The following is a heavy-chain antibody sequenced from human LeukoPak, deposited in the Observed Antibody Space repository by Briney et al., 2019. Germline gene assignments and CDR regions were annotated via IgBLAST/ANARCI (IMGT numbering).Heavy chain of an antibody. J-gene: IGHJ4*02. CDR2: IKEDGHEK. CDR1: GFTFSSHW. CDR3: ARHGYYVFDY. V-gene: IGHV3-7*01. Sequence: PGESLRLSCAGSGFTFSSHWMGWVRQAPGKGLEWLANIKEDGHEKYYVDSVQGRFTISRDNAKNSLFLQMGSLRAEDTAVYFCARHGYYVFDYWGQGTLVTVSS. D-gene: IGHD4-17*01.